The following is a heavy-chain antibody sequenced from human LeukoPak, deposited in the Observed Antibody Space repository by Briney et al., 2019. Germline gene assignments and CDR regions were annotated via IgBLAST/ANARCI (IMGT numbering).Heavy chain of an antibody. CDR3: AREHPEGGYLRDPYPFDY. J-gene: IGHJ4*02. CDR1: GYTFTGYY. V-gene: IGHV1-2*02. CDR2: INPNSGGT. D-gene: IGHD5-18*01. Sequence: ASVKVSCKASGYTFTGYYTHWVRQAPGRGLEWMGWINPNSGGTNSAQRFQGRVTMTRDTSISTAYMELSRLRSDDTAVYYCAREHPEGGYLRDPYPFDYWGQGTLVTVSS.